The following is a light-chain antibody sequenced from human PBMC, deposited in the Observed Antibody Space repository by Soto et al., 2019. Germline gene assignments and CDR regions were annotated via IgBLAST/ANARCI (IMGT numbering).Light chain of an antibody. V-gene: IGLV2-14*01. CDR2: EVS. CDR3: SSYTSSNTQV. J-gene: IGLJ1*01. CDR1: SSDVGGYNS. Sequence: QSALTQPASVYGSPGQSITISCTGTSSDVGGYNSVSWYQHHPGRAPKVMIFEVSNRPSGVSIRFSGSKSGNTASLTISGLRAEDEADYYCSSYTSSNTQVFGTGTKLTVL.